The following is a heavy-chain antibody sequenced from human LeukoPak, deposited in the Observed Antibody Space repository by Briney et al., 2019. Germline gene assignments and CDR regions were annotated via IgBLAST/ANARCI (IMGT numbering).Heavy chain of an antibody. CDR2: IYYSGST. V-gene: IGHV4-39*07. J-gene: IGHJ4*02. D-gene: IGHD4-17*01. CDR1: GGSISSSSYY. Sequence: KPSETLSLTCTVSGGSISSSSYYWGWIRQPPGKGLEWIGSIYYSGSTYYNPSLKSRVTISVDTSKNQFSLKLSSVTAADTAVYYCAGGPAVTTNDYWGQGALVTVFS. CDR3: AGGPAVTTNDY.